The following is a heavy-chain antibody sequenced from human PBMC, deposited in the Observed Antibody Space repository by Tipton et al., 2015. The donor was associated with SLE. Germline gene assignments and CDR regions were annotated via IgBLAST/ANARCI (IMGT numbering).Heavy chain of an antibody. CDR1: GFTFSSYE. Sequence: SLRLSCAASGFTFSSYEMSWVRQVPGKGLEWVSHSCSSGTYIYYADSVKGRFTISRDNTKKSLYLQMNSLRAEDTAVYYCMTGDFDFWGQGTLVTVSS. D-gene: IGHD7-27*01. J-gene: IGHJ4*02. V-gene: IGHV3-21*03. CDR2: SCSSGTYI. CDR3: MTGDFDF.